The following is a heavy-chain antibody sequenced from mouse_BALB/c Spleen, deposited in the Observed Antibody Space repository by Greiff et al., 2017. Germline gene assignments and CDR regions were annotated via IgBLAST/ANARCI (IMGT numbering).Heavy chain of an antibody. CDR2: IYPYNGGT. V-gene: IGHV1S29*02. CDR1: GYPFPDYK. Sequence: VQLQQSGPELVKPGASVKISCKASGYPFPDYKMHWVKQSHGKSLGWIGYIYPYNGGTGYNQKFKSKATLTVDNSSSTAYMELRSLTSEDSAVYYCARRDYYGYPHWYFDVWGAGTTVTVSS. CDR3: ARRDYYGYPHWYFDV. D-gene: IGHD1-2*01. J-gene: IGHJ1*01.